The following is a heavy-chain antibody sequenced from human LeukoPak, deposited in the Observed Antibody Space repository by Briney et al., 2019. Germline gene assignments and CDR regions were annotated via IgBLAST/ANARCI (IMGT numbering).Heavy chain of an antibody. Sequence: GGSLRLSCAASGFTFNSYSMNWVRQAPGKGLEWVSSISGSRSYIYYADSVKGRFTISRDNAKNSLYLQMNSLRAEDDTAVYYCARETLVVTAFWGQGTMVTVSS. V-gene: IGHV3-21*01. CDR2: ISGSRSYI. D-gene: IGHD2-21*02. CDR3: ARETLVVTAF. J-gene: IGHJ3*01. CDR1: GFTFNSYS.